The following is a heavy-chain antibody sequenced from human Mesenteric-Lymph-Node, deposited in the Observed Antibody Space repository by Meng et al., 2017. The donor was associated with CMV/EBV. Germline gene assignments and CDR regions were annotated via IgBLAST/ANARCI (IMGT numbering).Heavy chain of an antibody. D-gene: IGHD2-2*02. CDR3: ASERYCSSTSCYRSYGMDV. V-gene: IGHV4-39*07. J-gene: IGHJ6*02. Sequence: ESLKISCTVSGGSISSSSYYWGWIRQPPGKGLEWIGSIYYSGSTYYNPSLKSRVTISVDTSKNQFSLKLSSVTAADTAVYYCASERYCSSTSCYRSYGMDVWGQGTTVTVSS. CDR2: IYYSGST. CDR1: GGSISSSSYY.